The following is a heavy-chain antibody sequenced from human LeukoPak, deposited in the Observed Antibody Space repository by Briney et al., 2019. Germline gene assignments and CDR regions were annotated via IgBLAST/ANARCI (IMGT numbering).Heavy chain of an antibody. CDR3: ARIGYARSSLDF. CDR1: GFTFSNYW. CDR2: IKQDGGTK. V-gene: IGHV3-7*05. J-gene: IGHJ4*02. D-gene: IGHD6-6*01. Sequence: GGSLRLSCTASGFTFSNYWMSWVRQAPGKGLEWVANIKQDGGTKYYLDSVKGRFTISRDNPKNSLYLQVDSLRGDDTAVYFCARIGYARSSLDFWGQGALVTVSS.